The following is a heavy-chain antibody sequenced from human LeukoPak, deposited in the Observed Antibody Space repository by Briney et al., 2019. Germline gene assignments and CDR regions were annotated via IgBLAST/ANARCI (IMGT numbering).Heavy chain of an antibody. J-gene: IGHJ4*02. CDR3: ARDEARFLEWLGGTLDY. CDR2: INPNSGGT. CDR1: GYTFTGYY. D-gene: IGHD3-3*01. V-gene: IGHV1-2*06. Sequence: ASVKVSCKSSGYTFTGYYMHWVRQAPGQGLEWMGRINPNSGGTNYAQKFQGRVTMTRDTSICTAYMELSRLRSDDTAVYYCARDEARFLEWLGGTLDYWGQGTLVTVSS.